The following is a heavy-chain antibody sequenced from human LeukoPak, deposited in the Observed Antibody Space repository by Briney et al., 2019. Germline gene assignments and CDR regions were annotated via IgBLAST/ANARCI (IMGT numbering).Heavy chain of an antibody. CDR3: ARDYLGGTDY. CDR2: ISTGSSTI. CDR1: GFTFSIYT. J-gene: IGHJ4*02. D-gene: IGHD3-10*01. Sequence: GGSLRLSCAASGFTFSIYTMNWVRQAPGKGLEWVSYISTGSSTIYYADSVKGRFTISRDNAKNSLYLQMNSLRDEDTAVYYCARDYLGGTDYWGQGTLVTVSS. V-gene: IGHV3-48*02.